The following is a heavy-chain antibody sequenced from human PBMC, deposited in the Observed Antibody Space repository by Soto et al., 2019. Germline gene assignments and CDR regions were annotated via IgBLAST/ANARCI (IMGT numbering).Heavy chain of an antibody. Sequence: ASVKVSCKASGYTLTSYGISWARQAPGQGLEWMGWISAYNGNTNYAQKLQGRVTMTTDTSTSTAYMELRSLRSDDTAVYYCARDWGRYDYIWGSYRLDAFDIWGQGTMVTVSS. CDR1: GYTLTSYG. V-gene: IGHV1-18*01. D-gene: IGHD3-16*02. CDR3: ARDWGRYDYIWGSYRLDAFDI. CDR2: ISAYNGNT. J-gene: IGHJ3*02.